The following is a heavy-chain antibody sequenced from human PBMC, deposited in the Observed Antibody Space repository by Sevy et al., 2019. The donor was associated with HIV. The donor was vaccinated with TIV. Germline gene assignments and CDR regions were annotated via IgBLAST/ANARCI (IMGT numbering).Heavy chain of an antibody. D-gene: IGHD6-13*01. Sequence: ASLKVSCKASGYTFTSYGISWVRQAPGQGLEWMGWISAYNGNTNYAQKLQGRVTMTTDTSTSTAYMELRSLRSDDTAVYYCARDRAAAGHYYYYYYMDVWGKGTTVTVSS. J-gene: IGHJ6*03. V-gene: IGHV1-18*01. CDR1: GYTFTSYG. CDR2: ISAYNGNT. CDR3: ARDRAAAGHYYYYYYMDV.